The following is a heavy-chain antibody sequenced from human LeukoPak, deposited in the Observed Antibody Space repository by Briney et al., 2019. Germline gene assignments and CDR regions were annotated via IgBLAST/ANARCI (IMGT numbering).Heavy chain of an antibody. J-gene: IGHJ4*02. D-gene: IGHD3-3*01. CDR3: ARDLSPYYDFWSGYSDFDY. CDR1: GFTLSDYY. V-gene: IGHV3-11*04. Sequence: PGGSLRLSCAASGFTLSDYYINWIRQAPGKGLEWVSYISSSGSTIYYADSVKGRFSISRDNAKNSLYLQMNSLRAEDTAVYYCARDLSPYYDFWSGYSDFDYWGQGTLVTVSS. CDR2: ISSSGSTI.